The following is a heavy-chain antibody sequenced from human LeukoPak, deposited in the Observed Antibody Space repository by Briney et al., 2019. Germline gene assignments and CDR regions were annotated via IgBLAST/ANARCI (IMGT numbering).Heavy chain of an antibody. Sequence: ASVKVSCKASGYTFTSYGISWVRQAPGQGLEWMGWISAYNGNTNYAQKLQGRVTMTTDTSTSTAYMELRSLRSDDTAVYYCASSGRYYYDSSGSADYWGQGTLVTVPS. J-gene: IGHJ4*02. D-gene: IGHD3-22*01. CDR1: GYTFTSYG. CDR3: ASSGRYYYDSSGSADY. CDR2: ISAYNGNT. V-gene: IGHV1-18*01.